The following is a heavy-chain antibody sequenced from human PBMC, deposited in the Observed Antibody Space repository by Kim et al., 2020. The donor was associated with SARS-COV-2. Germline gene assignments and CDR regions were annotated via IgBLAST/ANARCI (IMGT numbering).Heavy chain of an antibody. CDR2: ISGDGGST. J-gene: IGHJ3*02. D-gene: IGHD1-26*01. CDR3: AKEMGATGGRDAFDI. Sequence: GGSLRLSRAASGFTFDGYAMHWVRQAPGKGLEWVSLISGDGGSTYYADSVKGRFTISRDNSKNSLYLQMNSLRTEDTALYYCAKEMGATGGRDAFDIWGQGTMVTVSS. CDR1: GFTFDGYA. V-gene: IGHV3-43*02.